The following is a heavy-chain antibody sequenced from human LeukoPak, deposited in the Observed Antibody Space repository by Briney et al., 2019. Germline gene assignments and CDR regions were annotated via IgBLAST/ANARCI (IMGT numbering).Heavy chain of an antibody. CDR3: ARDQPYYYDTSSYYYFFDS. CDR1: GFTFGTYW. Sequence: GGSLRLSCEASGFTFGTYWMSWVRQAPGKGREWVANIKEDESEKYYVDSVKGRFTISRDNAKNSLYLQMNSLRVEDTAVYYCARDQPYYYDTSSYYYFFDSWGQGTLVTVSS. D-gene: IGHD3-22*01. J-gene: IGHJ4*02. V-gene: IGHV3-7*01. CDR2: IKEDESEK.